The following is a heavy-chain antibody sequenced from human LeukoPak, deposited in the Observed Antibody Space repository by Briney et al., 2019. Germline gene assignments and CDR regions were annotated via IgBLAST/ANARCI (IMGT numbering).Heavy chain of an antibody. D-gene: IGHD1-26*01. Sequence: GGSLRLSCAASGFTFDDYAMHWVRQAPGKGLEWVSGISWNSGDIGYADSVKGRFTISRDNAKNSLYLQMNSLRAEDTAVYYCAKGGKWDVTPFDYWGQGTLVTVSS. CDR1: GFTFDDYA. CDR3: AKGGKWDVTPFDY. CDR2: ISWNSGDI. J-gene: IGHJ4*02. V-gene: IGHV3-9*01.